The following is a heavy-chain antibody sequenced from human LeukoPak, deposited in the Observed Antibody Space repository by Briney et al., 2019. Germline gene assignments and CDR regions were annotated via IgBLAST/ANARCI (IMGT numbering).Heavy chain of an antibody. CDR1: GFTFSDYY. CDR3: ASTRVKYSSGWYYFDY. D-gene: IGHD6-19*01. J-gene: IGHJ4*02. V-gene: IGHV3-66*01. Sequence: PGGSLRLSCAASGFTFSDYYMSWIRQAPGKGLEWVSVIYSGGSTYYADSVKGRFTISRDNSKNTLYLQMNSLRAEDTAVYYCASTRVKYSSGWYYFDYWGQGTLVTVSS. CDR2: IYSGGST.